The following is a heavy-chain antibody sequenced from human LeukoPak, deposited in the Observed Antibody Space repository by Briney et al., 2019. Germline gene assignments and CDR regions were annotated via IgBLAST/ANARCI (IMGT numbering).Heavy chain of an antibody. CDR2: IYHSGST. D-gene: IGHD2-2*03. CDR1: GYSISSGYY. CDR3: ARSGYCSSTSCPDHYFDY. J-gene: IGHJ4*02. V-gene: IGHV4-38-2*01. Sequence: SETLSLTCAVSGYSISSGYYWGWIRQPPGKGLEWIGSIYHSGSTYYNPSLKSRVTISVDTSKNQFSLKLSSVTAADTAVYYCARSGYCSSTSCPDHYFDYWGQGTLVTVSS.